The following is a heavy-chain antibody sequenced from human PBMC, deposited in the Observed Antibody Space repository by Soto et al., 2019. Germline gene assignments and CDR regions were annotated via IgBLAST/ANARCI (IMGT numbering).Heavy chain of an antibody. CDR1: GGTFSSYA. CDR3: ARDGSRITMVRGGYYGMDV. Sequence: QVQLVQSGAEVKKPGSSVKVSCKASGGTFSSYAISWVRQAPGQGLEWMGGIIPIFGTANYAQKFQGRVTITADESTSTAYMELSSLRSEDTAVYYCARDGSRITMVRGGYYGMDVWGQGTTVTVSS. D-gene: IGHD3-10*01. J-gene: IGHJ6*02. V-gene: IGHV1-69*12. CDR2: IIPIFGTA.